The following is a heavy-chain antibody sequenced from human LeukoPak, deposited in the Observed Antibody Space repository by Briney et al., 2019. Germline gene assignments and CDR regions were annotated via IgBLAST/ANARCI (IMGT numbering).Heavy chain of an antibody. D-gene: IGHD6-19*01. CDR3: ARWKVAAYYFDY. CDR1: GGSFSGYY. CDR2: INHSGST. Sequence: SETLSLTCAVYGGSFSGYYWSWIRQPPGKGLEWIGEINHSGSTNYNPSLKSRVTISVDTSKNQFSLKLSSVTAADTAVYYCARWKVAAYYFDYWGQGTLVTVSS. J-gene: IGHJ4*02. V-gene: IGHV4-34*01.